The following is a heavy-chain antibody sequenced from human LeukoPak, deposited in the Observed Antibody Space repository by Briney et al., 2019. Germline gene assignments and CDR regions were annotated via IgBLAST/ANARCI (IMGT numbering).Heavy chain of an antibody. V-gene: IGHV1-18*01. CDR3: VRAARDYYYYYGMDV. CDR2: ISAYNGNT. D-gene: IGHD2-15*01. Sequence: ASVKVSCKASGYTFTSYGISWARQAPGQGLEWMGWISAYNGNTNYAQKLQGRVTMTTDTSTSTAYMELRSLRSDDTAVYYCVRAARDYYYYYGMDVWGQGTTVTVSS. J-gene: IGHJ6*02. CDR1: GYTFTSYG.